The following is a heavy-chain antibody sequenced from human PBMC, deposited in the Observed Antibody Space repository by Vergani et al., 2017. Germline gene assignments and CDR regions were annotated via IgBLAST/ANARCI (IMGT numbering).Heavy chain of an antibody. CDR2: IIPIFGPA. CDR1: GYTFTGYY. D-gene: IGHD2-15*01. CDR3: ARGGGGYCSGGSCYKRFDY. Sequence: QVQLVQSGAEVKKPGASVKVSCKASGYTFTGYYMHWVRQAPGQGLEWMGGIIPIFGPANYPQKFQGRVTITADESTRTADMELSSLRSEDTAVYYCARGGGGYCSGGSCYKRFDYWGQGTLVTVSS. V-gene: IGHV1-69*01. J-gene: IGHJ4*02.